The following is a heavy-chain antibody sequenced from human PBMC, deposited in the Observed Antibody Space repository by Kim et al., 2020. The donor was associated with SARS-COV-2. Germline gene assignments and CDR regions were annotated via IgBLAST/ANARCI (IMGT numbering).Heavy chain of an antibody. Sequence: SETLSLTCTVSGGSISSYYWSWIRQPPGKGLERIGYIYYSGSTNYNPSLKSRVTISVDTSKNQFSLKLSSVTAADTAVYYCARCIAVAGPLDYWGQGTLVTVSS. D-gene: IGHD6-19*01. J-gene: IGHJ4*02. CDR3: ARCIAVAGPLDY. CDR1: GGSISSYY. CDR2: IYYSGST. V-gene: IGHV4-59*01.